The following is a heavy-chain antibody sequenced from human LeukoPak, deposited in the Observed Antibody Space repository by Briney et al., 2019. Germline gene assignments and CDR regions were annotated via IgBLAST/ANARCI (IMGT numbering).Heavy chain of an antibody. CDR3: ARDTDYGGGSFDY. CDR2: INPNSGGT. V-gene: IGHV1-2*06. D-gene: IGHD4/OR15-4a*01. J-gene: IGHJ4*02. CDR1: GYTFTGYY. Sequence: GASVKVSCKASGYTFTGYYMHWVRQAPGQGLEWMGRINPNSGGTNYAQKFQGRVTVTRDTSISTAYMELSRLRSDDTAVYYCARDTDYGGGSFDYWGQGTLVTVSS.